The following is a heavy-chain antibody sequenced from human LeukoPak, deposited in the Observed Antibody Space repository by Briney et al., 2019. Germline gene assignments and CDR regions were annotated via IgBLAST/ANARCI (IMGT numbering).Heavy chain of an antibody. CDR1: GYTFTSYG. J-gene: IGHJ5*02. CDR3: ARADREVTKPSVHWFDP. V-gene: IGHV1-69*05. Sequence: GASVKVSRKASGYTFTSYGISWVRQAPGQGLEWMGGIIPIFGTANYAQKFQGRVTITTDESTSTAYMELSSLRSEDTAVYYCARADREVTKPSVHWFDPWGQGTLVTVSS. D-gene: IGHD3-3*01. CDR2: IIPIFGTA.